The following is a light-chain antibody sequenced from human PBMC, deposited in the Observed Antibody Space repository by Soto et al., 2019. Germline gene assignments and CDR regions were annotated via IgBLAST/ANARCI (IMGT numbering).Light chain of an antibody. Sequence: DIQMTQSPSSLSASVGDRVTITCRASQSISSYLNWYQQKPGKAPKLQIHAASSLQSGVPSRFSGSGSGTEFTLTISSLQPEDFATYYCQQSYSTPRTFGQGTKVEIK. CDR3: QQSYSTPRT. J-gene: IGKJ1*01. CDR1: QSISSY. CDR2: AAS. V-gene: IGKV1-39*01.